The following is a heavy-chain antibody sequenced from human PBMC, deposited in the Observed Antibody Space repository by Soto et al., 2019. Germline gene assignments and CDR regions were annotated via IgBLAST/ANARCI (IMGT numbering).Heavy chain of an antibody. Sequence: GGSLRLSCAASGFTFSDHYMDWVRQAPGKGLEWVGRTRNKANSYTTEYAAYVKGRFDISRDDSKHSLFLLMNSLKTEDTAVYFYAGPVASTESAEYFQHWGQGTLVTVSS. CDR3: AGPVASTESAEYFQH. D-gene: IGHD6-19*01. V-gene: IGHV3-72*01. CDR2: TRNKANSYTT. J-gene: IGHJ1*01. CDR1: GFTFSDHY.